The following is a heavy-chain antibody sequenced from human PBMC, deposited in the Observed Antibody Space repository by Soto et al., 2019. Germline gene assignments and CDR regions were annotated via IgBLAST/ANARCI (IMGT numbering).Heavy chain of an antibody. CDR1: GFSFSSYG. D-gene: IGHD4-17*01. CDR3: ARGQDDHGDSEVWFDP. V-gene: IGHV3-23*01. Sequence: EEQLLESGGGLVQPGGSLRLSCAASGFSFSSYGMSWVRQAPGKGLEWVSGIRGGGDSTYYADTVKGRFTISRDKSKNTLYLQMNSLRSDDTAVYDCARGQDDHGDSEVWFDPWGQGTLVSVSS. CDR2: IRGGGDST. J-gene: IGHJ5*02.